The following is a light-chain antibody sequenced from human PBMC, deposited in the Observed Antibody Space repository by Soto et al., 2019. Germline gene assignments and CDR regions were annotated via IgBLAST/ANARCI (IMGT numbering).Light chain of an antibody. V-gene: IGKV1-5*01. CDR2: DAS. Sequence: DIQMTQSPSTLSAYVGDRVTITCRARQNIDCWLAWYQQKPGKAPKLLIYDASSLETGVSSRFSGSGSGAEFTLTISSLQPDDFATYYCQQYNDNSFFGQGTKLEIK. CDR1: QNIDCW. J-gene: IGKJ2*01. CDR3: QQYNDNSF.